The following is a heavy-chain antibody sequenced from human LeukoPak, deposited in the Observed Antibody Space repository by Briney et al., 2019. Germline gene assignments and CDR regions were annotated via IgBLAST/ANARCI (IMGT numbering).Heavy chain of an antibody. V-gene: IGHV3-21*04. CDR3: AKGQDDGSGSYWYGQFDY. CDR2: ISSSRSYI. D-gene: IGHD3-10*01. Sequence: PGRSLRLSCAASGFTFSSYSMNWVRQAPGKGLEWVSFISSSRSYIYYADSVKGRFTISRDNAKNTLYLQMNSLRAEDTAVYYCAKGQDDGSGSYWYGQFDYWGQGTLVTVSP. CDR1: GFTFSSYS. J-gene: IGHJ4*02.